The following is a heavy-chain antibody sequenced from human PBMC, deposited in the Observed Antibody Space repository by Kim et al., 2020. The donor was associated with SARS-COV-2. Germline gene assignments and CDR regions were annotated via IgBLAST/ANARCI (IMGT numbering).Heavy chain of an antibody. D-gene: IGHD3-22*01. V-gene: IGHV4-31*03. CDR2: IYNSGST. J-gene: IGHJ4*02. Sequence: SETLSLTCTVSGGSINSGGYYWSWIRQHPGKGLEWIGYIYNSGSTYYNPSLKSRVIISVDRAANQFSLKLSSVTAADTALYFCARAVYYDSSGKYYLGFDYWGQGTLVTVSS. CDR3: ARAVYYDSSGKYYLGFDY. CDR1: GGSINSGGYY.